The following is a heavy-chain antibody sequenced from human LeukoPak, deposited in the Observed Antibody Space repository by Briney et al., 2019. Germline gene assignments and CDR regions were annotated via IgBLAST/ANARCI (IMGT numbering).Heavy chain of an antibody. V-gene: IGHV3-21*01. CDR3: AREESEGFDY. CDR1: GFTLSSYN. Sequence: GGSLRLSCVASGFTLSSYNMKWVRQAPGKRLEWVSSISWRSSDIEYADSVKGRFTISRDNAKSSLYLQMNSLRAEDTAVYYCAREESEGFDYWGQGTLVTVSS. CDR2: ISWRSSDI. J-gene: IGHJ4*02.